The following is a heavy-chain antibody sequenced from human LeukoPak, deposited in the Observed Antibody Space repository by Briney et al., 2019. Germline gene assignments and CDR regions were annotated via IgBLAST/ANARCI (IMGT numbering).Heavy chain of an antibody. V-gene: IGHV4-59*07. Sequence: PSDTLSLTCTVSGGSISGSYWSWTRQPPRKGVEWIGFIYSSGSAKYNPPLRGRVTLSVGTSKNHFTPRLRSVTAADTAGYYCARANYNSPPGYYYYYMDVWRKGSTVAVCS. CDR3: ARANYNSPPGYYYYYMDV. CDR1: GGSISGSY. D-gene: IGHD5-24*01. CDR2: IYSSGSA. J-gene: IGHJ6*03.